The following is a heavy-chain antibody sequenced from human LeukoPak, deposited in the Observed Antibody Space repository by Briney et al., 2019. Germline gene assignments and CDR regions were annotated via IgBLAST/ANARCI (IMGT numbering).Heavy chain of an antibody. D-gene: IGHD1-26*01. CDR1: GITVSSNY. J-gene: IGHJ4*02. V-gene: IGHV3-66*01. CDR2: IYSGGST. CDR3: AREISGY. Sequence: QPGGSLRLSCAASGITVSSNYMNWVRQAPGKGLEWVAIIYSGGSTYYADSVKGRFTISRDNSKNTLYLQMNSLRAEDTAVYYCAREISGYWGQGTLVIVSS.